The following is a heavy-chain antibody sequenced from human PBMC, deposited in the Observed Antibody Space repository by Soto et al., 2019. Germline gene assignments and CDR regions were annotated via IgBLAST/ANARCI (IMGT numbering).Heavy chain of an antibody. J-gene: IGHJ5*02. CDR3: ARDREGYRGGDCYSGWFDP. Sequence: QVQLVESGGGVVQPGRSLRLSCAASGFTFSNYGMHWVRQAPGEGLEWVAVIWYDGNNKYYADSVKGRFTISRDNSKNTLYLQMNSLRAEDTAVYYCARDREGYRGGDCYSGWFDPWGQGTLVTVSS. V-gene: IGHV3-33*01. CDR1: GFTFSNYG. D-gene: IGHD2-21*02. CDR2: IWYDGNNK.